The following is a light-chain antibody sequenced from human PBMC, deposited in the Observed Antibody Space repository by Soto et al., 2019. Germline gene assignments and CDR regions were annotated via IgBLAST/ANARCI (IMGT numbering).Light chain of an antibody. CDR2: GAS. Sequence: EIVMTQSPATLSVSPGERATLSCRASQSVSSNLAWYQQKPGQAPRLLIYGASTRATGIPARFSGSGSGTDFTLTISRMEPEDFAVYCCQQYGGSPITFGQGTRLEIK. J-gene: IGKJ5*01. CDR3: QQYGGSPIT. CDR1: QSVSSN. V-gene: IGKV3-15*01.